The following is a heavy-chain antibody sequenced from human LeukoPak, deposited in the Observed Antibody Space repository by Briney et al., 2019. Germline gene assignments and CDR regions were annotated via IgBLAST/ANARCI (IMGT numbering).Heavy chain of an antibody. V-gene: IGHV3-30*03. Sequence: GRSLRLSCAASGFTFSIYGLHWVRQAPGKGLEWVAVISFDGTYEYYADSVKGRFTISRDNSKNTLYLQMNSLRAEDTAVYYCAREGYCGGDCYDFDYWGQGTLVTVSS. D-gene: IGHD2-21*02. CDR2: ISFDGTYE. CDR3: AREGYCGGDCYDFDY. CDR1: GFTFSIYG. J-gene: IGHJ4*02.